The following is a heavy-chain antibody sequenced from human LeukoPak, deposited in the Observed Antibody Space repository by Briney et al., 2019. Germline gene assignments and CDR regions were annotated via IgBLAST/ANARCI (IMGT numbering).Heavy chain of an antibody. J-gene: IGHJ4*02. CDR1: GYFISSGYY. Sequence: PSETLSLTCTVSGYFISSGYYWGWIRQPPGKGLEWVSVIYSGGSTYYADSVKGRFTISRDNSKNTLYLQMNSLTAEDTAVYYCAKDPRDHSYGWSWRYFDYWGQGTLVTVSS. CDR3: AKDPRDHSYGWSWRYFDY. V-gene: IGHV3-53*05. D-gene: IGHD5-18*01. CDR2: IYSGGST.